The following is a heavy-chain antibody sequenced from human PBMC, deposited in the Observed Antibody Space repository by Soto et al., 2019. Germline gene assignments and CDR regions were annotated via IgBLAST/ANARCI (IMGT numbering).Heavy chain of an antibody. CDR2: IYYSGST. V-gene: IGHV4-31*03. CDR3: ARSPLYDFWSGYSLYYYYYGMDV. CDR1: GGSISSGGYY. J-gene: IGHJ6*02. D-gene: IGHD3-3*01. Sequence: TSETLSLTCTVSGGSISSGGYYWSWIRQHPGKGLEWIGYIYYSGSTYYNPSLKSRVTISVDTSKNQFSLKLSSVTAADTAVHYCARSPLYDFWSGYSLYYYYYGMDVWGQGTTVTVSS.